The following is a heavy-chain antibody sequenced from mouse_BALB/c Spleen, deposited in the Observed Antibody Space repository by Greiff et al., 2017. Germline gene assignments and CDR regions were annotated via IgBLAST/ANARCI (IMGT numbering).Heavy chain of an antibody. CDR1: GYTFTSYV. V-gene: IGHV1-14*01. CDR2: INPYNDGT. J-gene: IGHJ3*01. CDR3: ATYGNYEGFAY. D-gene: IGHD2-1*01. Sequence: VQLKESGPELVKPGASVKMSCKASGYTFTSYVMHWVKQKPGQGLEWIGYINPYNDGTKYNEKFKGKATLTSDKSSSTAYMELSSLTSEDSAVYYCATYGNYEGFAYWGQGTLVTVSA.